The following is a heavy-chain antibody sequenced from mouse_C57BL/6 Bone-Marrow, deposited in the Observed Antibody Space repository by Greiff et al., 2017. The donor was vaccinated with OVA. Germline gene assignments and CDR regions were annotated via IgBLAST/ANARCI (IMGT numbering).Heavy chain of an antibody. CDR2: ISSGGDYI. J-gene: IGHJ4*01. CDR1: GFTFSSYA. V-gene: IGHV5-9-1*02. D-gene: IGHD2-1*01. CDR3: TRLLDAMDY. Sequence: EVKLMESGAGLVKPGGSLKLSCAASGFTFSSYAMSWVRQTPEKRLEWVAYISSGGDYIYYADTVKGRFTISRDNARNTLYLPMSSLKSEDTAMYYCTRLLDAMDYWGQGTSVTVSS.